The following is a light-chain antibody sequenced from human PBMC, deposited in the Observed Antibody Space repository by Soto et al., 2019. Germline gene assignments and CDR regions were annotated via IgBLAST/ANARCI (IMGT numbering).Light chain of an antibody. V-gene: IGKV1-27*01. J-gene: IGKJ4*01. CDR1: PGIGVY. CDR3: QKYNSAPLT. Sequence: DIQMTQSPSSLSASLGDRVTITCRASPGIGVYLAWFQQKPGNAPKLLIYAASTLQSGVPSRFSGSGSGTDFTLTVSSLQPEDVATYYCQKYNSAPLTFGGGTRVEIK. CDR2: AAS.